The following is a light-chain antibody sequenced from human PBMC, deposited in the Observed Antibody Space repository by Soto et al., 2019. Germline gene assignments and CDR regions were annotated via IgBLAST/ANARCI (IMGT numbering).Light chain of an antibody. CDR2: KAS. V-gene: IGKV1-5*03. J-gene: IGKJ1*01. CDR1: QTISSW. CDR3: QHYTSYSEA. Sequence: DIQMTQSPSTLSGSVGDRVTITCRASQTISSWLAWYQQKPGKAPKLLIYKASTLKSGVPSRFSGSGSGTEFTLTISSLQPDDFATCYCQHYTSYSEAFGQGTKVDSK.